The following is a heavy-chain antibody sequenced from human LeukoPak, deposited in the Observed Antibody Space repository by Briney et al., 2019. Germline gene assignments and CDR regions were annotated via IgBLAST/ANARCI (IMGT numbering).Heavy chain of an antibody. CDR2: INLNSGDI. CDR3: ARADRLHGDPYLIVP. CDR1: GYSFTDYY. J-gene: IGHJ5*02. D-gene: IGHD2-21*01. Sequence: GASVKVSCKASGYSFTDYYMHWVRQAPGQGLEWMGWINLNSGDIKSAQKFQGRVTMTRDTSITTVYMEVSWLTSDDTAIYYCARADRLHGDPYLIVPWGQGTLVTVSS. V-gene: IGHV1-2*02.